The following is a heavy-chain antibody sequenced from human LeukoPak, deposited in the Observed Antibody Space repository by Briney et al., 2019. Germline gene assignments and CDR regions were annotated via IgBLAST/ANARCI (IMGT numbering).Heavy chain of an antibody. V-gene: IGHV3-30-3*01. J-gene: IGHJ3*02. Sequence: GGSLRLSCAASGFTFSSYAMSWVRQAPGKGLEWVAVISYDGSNKYYADSVKGRFTISRDNSKNTLYLQMNSLRAEDTAVYYCARDQYYYDSSGPGAFDIWGQGTMVTVSS. D-gene: IGHD3-22*01. CDR1: GFTFSSYA. CDR3: ARDQYYYDSSGPGAFDI. CDR2: ISYDGSNK.